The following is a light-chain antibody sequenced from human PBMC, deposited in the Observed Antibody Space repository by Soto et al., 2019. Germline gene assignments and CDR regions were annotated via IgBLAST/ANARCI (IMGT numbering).Light chain of an antibody. V-gene: IGLV2-14*03. Sequence: QSALTQPASVSGSPGQSITISCTGTSSDVGVYNYVSWFQHHPGKAPKVIIYDVSNRPSGVSTRFSGSKSGSTASLTISGLQAYDEADYYCNSYTSGSTWVFGGGTKLTVL. CDR1: SSDVGVYNY. CDR3: NSYTSGSTWV. J-gene: IGLJ3*02. CDR2: DVS.